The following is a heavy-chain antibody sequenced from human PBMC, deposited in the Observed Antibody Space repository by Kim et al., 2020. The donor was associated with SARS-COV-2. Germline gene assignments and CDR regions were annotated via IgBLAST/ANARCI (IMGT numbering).Heavy chain of an antibody. D-gene: IGHD5-12*01. J-gene: IGHJ3*02. V-gene: IGHV3-33*01. Sequence: GGSLRLSCAASGFTFSSYGMHWVRQAPGKGLEWVAVIWYDGSNKYYADSVKGRFTISRDNSKNTLYLQMNSLRAEDTAVYYCARGYSGYDFQQLDAFDIWGQGTMVTVSS. CDR2: IWYDGSNK. CDR3: ARGYSGYDFQQLDAFDI. CDR1: GFTFSSYG.